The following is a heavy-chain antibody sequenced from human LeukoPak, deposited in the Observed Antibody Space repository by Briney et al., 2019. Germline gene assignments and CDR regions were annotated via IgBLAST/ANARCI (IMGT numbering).Heavy chain of an antibody. V-gene: IGHV1-18*01. CDR3: ARESVLWFGTNPFDY. CDR2: ISAYNGNT. CDR1: GYTFTSYG. J-gene: IGHJ4*02. D-gene: IGHD3-10*01. Sequence: ASVKVSCKASGYTFTSYGISWVRQVPGQGLEWMGWISAYNGNTNYAQKLQGRVTMTIDTSTSTAYMELRSLRSDDTAVYYCARESVLWFGTNPFDYWGQGTLVTVSS.